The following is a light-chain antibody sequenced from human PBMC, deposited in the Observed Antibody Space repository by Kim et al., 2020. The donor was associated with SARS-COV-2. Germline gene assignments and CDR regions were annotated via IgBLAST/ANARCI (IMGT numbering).Light chain of an antibody. CDR3: NSRDSSGNHWV. CDR1: SLRSYY. Sequence: ALGQTVRTTCQGDSLRSYYASWYQQKPGQAPVLVIYGKNNRPSGIPDRLSGSSSGNTASLTITGAQAEDEADYYCNSRDSSGNHWVFGGGTQLTVL. V-gene: IGLV3-19*01. CDR2: GKN. J-gene: IGLJ3*02.